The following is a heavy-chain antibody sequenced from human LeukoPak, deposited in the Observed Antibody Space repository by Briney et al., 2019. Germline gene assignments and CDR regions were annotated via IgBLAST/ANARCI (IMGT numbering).Heavy chain of an antibody. CDR3: ARTTEAHSWRTRYYDYYMDV. CDR2: IYYSGST. J-gene: IGHJ6*03. Sequence: SETLSLTCTVSGGSISSSNYYWGWIRQPPGKGLEWIGSIYYSGSTYYNPSLKSRVTISVDTSKNQFSLKLNSVTAANTAVYYCARTTEAHSWRTRYYDYYMDVWGKGTTVTVSS. D-gene: IGHD6-13*01. CDR1: GGSISSSNYY. V-gene: IGHV4-39*07.